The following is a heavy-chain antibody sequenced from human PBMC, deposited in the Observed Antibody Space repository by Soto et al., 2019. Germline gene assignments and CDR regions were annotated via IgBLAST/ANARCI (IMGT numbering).Heavy chain of an antibody. CDR2: MNPNSGNT. CDR1: GDSFTSYG. D-gene: IGHD2-15*01. V-gene: IGHV1-8*01. J-gene: IGHJ3*02. Sequence: GAPVKVCCEACGDSFTSYGISWVRQANGQGLEWMGWMNPNSGNTGYAQKFQGRVTMTRNTSISTAYMELSSLRSEDTAVYYCLVAAFDAFDIWGQGTMVTVSS. CDR3: LVAAFDAFDI.